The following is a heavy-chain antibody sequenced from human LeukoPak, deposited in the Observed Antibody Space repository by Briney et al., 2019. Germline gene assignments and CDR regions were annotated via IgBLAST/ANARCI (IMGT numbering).Heavy chain of an antibody. D-gene: IGHD5-18*01. V-gene: IGHV4-59*12. Sequence: SETLSLTCTVSGGSISSYYWSWIRQPPGNGPEWIGYIYYSGSTNYNPSLKSRVTISVDTSKNQFSLKLSSVTAADTAVYYCARLMDTAMVPWYFDLWGRGTLVTVSS. CDR3: ARLMDTAMVPWYFDL. CDR2: IYYSGST. J-gene: IGHJ2*01. CDR1: GGSISSYY.